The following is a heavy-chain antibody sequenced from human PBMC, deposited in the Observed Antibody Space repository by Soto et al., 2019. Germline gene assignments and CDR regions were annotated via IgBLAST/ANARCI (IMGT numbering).Heavy chain of an antibody. Sequence: HLGGSLRLSCAASGFTFSSYGMHWVRQAPGKGLEWVAVISYDGSNKYYADSVKGRFTISRDNSKNTLYLQMNSLRAEDTAVYYCARTGSTAYYYYYYGMDVWGQGTTVT. J-gene: IGHJ6*02. CDR2: ISYDGSNK. V-gene: IGHV3-30*03. D-gene: IGHD1-7*01. CDR1: GFTFSSYG. CDR3: ARTGSTAYYYYYYGMDV.